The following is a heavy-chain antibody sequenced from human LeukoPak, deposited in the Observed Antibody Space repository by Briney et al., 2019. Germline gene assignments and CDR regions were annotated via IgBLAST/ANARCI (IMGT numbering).Heavy chain of an antibody. D-gene: IGHD3-3*01. CDR1: GFTFSNYA. CDR3: AKDKGDFWSGHHY. Sequence: GGSLRLSCAASGFTFSNYAMSWVRQAPGKGLEWVSSITGSGDSTYYADSVKGRFTISRDNSKNTVYLQMSGLRAEDAAVYYCAKDKGDFWSGHHYWGRGTLVTVSS. CDR2: ITGSGDST. V-gene: IGHV3-23*01. J-gene: IGHJ4*02.